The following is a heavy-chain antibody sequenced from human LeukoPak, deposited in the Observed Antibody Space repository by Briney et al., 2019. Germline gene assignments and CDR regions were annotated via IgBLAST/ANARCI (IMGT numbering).Heavy chain of an antibody. V-gene: IGHV3-21*01. J-gene: IGHJ4*02. CDR2: ISSSSSYI. D-gene: IGHD3-16*01. CDR3: AGGGGRFDY. CDR1: GFTFSSYS. Sequence: GGSLRLSCAASGFTFSSYSMNWVRQAPGKGLGWVSSISSSSSYIYYADSVKGRFTISRDNAKNSLYLQMNSLRAEDTAVYYCAGGGGRFDYWGQGTLVTVSS.